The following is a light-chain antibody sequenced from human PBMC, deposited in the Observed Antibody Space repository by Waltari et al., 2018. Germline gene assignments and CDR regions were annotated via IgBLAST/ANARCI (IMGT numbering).Light chain of an antibody. Sequence: SYVVTQPPSVSVAPGATATITCGGNNLGTYHPHWYQQKAGQAPVLVIFYDRDRPSGIPDRFSGSNSGNTATLTISRVEAGDEARYYCHVWHPHVDPGVFGTGTEVTVL. J-gene: IGLJ1*01. V-gene: IGLV3-21*04. CDR3: HVWHPHVDPGV. CDR2: YDR. CDR1: NLGTYH.